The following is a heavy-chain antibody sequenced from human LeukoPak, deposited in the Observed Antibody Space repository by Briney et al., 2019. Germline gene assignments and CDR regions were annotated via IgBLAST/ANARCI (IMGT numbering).Heavy chain of an antibody. CDR3: ARRRFYDPSGAHWYFDI. J-gene: IGHJ2*01. D-gene: IGHD2-15*01. V-gene: IGHV5-51*01. CDR2: IYPSDSDT. CDR1: GYSFASYW. Sequence: GESLKISCQGSGYSFASYWIGWVRQMPGKGLEWMGIIYPSDSDTTYSPSFQGQVTISADKSINTAYLQWSSLKASDTAMYYCARRRFYDPSGAHWYFDIWGRGTLVTVSS.